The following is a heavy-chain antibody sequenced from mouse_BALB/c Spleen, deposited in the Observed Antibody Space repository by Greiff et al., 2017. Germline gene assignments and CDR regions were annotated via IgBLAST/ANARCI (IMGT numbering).Heavy chain of an antibody. J-gene: IGHJ2*01. CDR3: ARDRGGTGGFDY. CDR2: INSNGGST. Sequence: EVQRVESGGGLVQPGGSLKLSCAASGFTFSSYGMSWVRQTPDKRLELVATINSNGGSTYYPDSVKGRFTISRDNAKNTLYLQMSSLKSEDTAMYYCARDRGGTGGFDYWGQGTTLTVSS. V-gene: IGHV5-6-3*01. CDR1: GFTFSSYG. D-gene: IGHD3-3*01.